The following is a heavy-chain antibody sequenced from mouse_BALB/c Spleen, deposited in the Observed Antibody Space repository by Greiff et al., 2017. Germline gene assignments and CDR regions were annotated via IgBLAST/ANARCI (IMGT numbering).Heavy chain of an antibody. D-gene: IGHD4-1*01. CDR3: ARDWDLYAMDY. Sequence: VQLQQSGAELAKPGASVKMSCKASGYTFTSYWMHWVKQRPGQGLEWIGYINPSTGYTEYNQKFKDKATLTADKSSSTAYMQLSSLTSEDSAVYYCARDWDLYAMDYWGQGTSVTVSS. V-gene: IGHV1-7*01. CDR1: GYTFTSYW. J-gene: IGHJ4*01. CDR2: INPSTGYT.